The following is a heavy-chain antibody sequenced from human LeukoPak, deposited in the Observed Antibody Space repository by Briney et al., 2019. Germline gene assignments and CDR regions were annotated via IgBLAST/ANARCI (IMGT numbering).Heavy chain of an antibody. CDR3: AKDHTTETYYYYGMDV. D-gene: IGHD4-4*01. V-gene: IGHV1-69*04. Sequence: SVKVSCKASGGTFSSYAISWVRQAPGQGLEWMGRIIPILGIANYAQKFQGRVTITADKSTSTAYMELSSLRSEDTAVYYCAKDHTTETYYYYGMDVWGQGTTVTVSS. CDR2: IIPILGIA. CDR1: GGTFSSYA. J-gene: IGHJ6*02.